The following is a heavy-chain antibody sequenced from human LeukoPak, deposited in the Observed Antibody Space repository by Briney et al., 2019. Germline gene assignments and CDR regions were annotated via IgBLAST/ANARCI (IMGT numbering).Heavy chain of an antibody. Sequence: SETLSLTCAVYGGSISSYYWSWIRQPPGKGLEWIGYIYYSGSTNYNPSLKSRVTISVDTSKNQFSLKLSSVTAADTAVYYCARHYDFWSGYFDYWGQGTLVTVSS. CDR1: GGSISSYY. CDR3: ARHYDFWSGYFDY. D-gene: IGHD3-3*01. V-gene: IGHV4-59*01. CDR2: IYYSGST. J-gene: IGHJ4*02.